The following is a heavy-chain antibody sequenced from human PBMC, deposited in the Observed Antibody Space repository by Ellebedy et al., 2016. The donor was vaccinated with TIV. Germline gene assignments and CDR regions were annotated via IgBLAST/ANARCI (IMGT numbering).Heavy chain of an antibody. CDR2: IVGSGA. CDR3: ARFRYTSAWHLGHNGLDC. CDR1: GFTFSGYA. Sequence: GESLKISCAASGFTFSGYAMSWVRQAPGKGLEWVSGIVGSGAQKYADSVKGRFTISRDNAAHSLYLQINSLRADDTAVYYCARFRYTSAWHLGHNGLDCWGQGTLVSVSS. D-gene: IGHD6-19*01. V-gene: IGHV3-23*01. J-gene: IGHJ4*02.